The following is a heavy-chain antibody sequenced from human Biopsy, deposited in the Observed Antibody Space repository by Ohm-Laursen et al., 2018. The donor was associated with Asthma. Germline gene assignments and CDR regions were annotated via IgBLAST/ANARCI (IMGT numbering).Heavy chain of an antibody. CDR1: GGSMSSSSYY. V-gene: IGHV4-39*01. CDR3: ARHWDWGSFFDY. J-gene: IGHJ4*02. Sequence: SETLSLTYTVSGGSMSSSSYYWGRIRQPPGKGLEWMGSISYTGSAYHNPSLKSRVTISVDTSKNHFSLKLSSVTAADTAVYYCARHWDWGSFFDYWGQGTPVTVSS. D-gene: IGHD7-27*01. CDR2: ISYTGSA.